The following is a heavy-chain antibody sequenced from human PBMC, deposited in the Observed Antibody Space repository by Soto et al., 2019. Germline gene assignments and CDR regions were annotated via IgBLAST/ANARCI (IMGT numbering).Heavy chain of an antibody. Sequence: GESLKISCKGSGYSFTSYWIGWVRQMPGKGLEWMGIIYPGDSDTRYSPSFQGQVTISADKSISTAYLQWSSLKASDTAMYYCARHFAAQVRSFDAFDIWGQGTMVTVSS. D-gene: IGHD4-17*01. J-gene: IGHJ3*02. CDR1: GYSFTSYW. CDR2: IYPGDSDT. V-gene: IGHV5-51*01. CDR3: ARHFAAQVRSFDAFDI.